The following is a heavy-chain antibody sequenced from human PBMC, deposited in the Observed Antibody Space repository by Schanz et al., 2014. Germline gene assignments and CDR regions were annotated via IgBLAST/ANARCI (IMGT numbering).Heavy chain of an antibody. D-gene: IGHD7-27*01. J-gene: IGHJ3*02. Sequence: QVQLVESGGGVVQPGGSLRLSCAASGFTFSTYGMHWVRQAPGKGLEWVAFIRSDGTNKYYGDSVKGRFTISRDNSKNSLYLEMTSLRGEDTAVYYCARENLNWEAFDIWGQGTVVTVSS. CDR1: GFTFSTYG. V-gene: IGHV3-30*02. CDR2: IRSDGTNK. CDR3: ARENLNWEAFDI.